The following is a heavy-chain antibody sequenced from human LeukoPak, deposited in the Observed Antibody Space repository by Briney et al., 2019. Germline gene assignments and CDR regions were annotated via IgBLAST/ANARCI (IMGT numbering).Heavy chain of an antibody. CDR2: IKSKGDGGTT. Sequence: GGSLRLSXAASGFTFSYAYMNWVRQAPGKGPEWVGRIKSKGDGGTTDYAAPVKGRFIISRDDSKNMLYLQMNSLTTEDTAVYYCTTVTMVRGINWGQGTLVTVSS. J-gene: IGHJ4*02. D-gene: IGHD3-10*01. CDR3: TTVTMVRGIN. CDR1: GFTFSYAY. V-gene: IGHV3-15*01.